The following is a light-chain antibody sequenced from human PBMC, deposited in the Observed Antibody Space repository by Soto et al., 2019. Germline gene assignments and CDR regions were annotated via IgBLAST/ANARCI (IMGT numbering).Light chain of an antibody. CDR3: QLYGNSPPMYT. J-gene: IGKJ2*01. V-gene: IGKV3-20*01. CDR1: QGVSSTY. CDR2: GAS. Sequence: EIVLTQSPGTLSLSPGERATLSCRASQGVSSTYLAWYQQRLGQAPRFLIFGASSRATGIPDRFSGSGSGTDFTLSISRLEPEDFAVYYCQLYGNSPPMYTFGQGTKVDIK.